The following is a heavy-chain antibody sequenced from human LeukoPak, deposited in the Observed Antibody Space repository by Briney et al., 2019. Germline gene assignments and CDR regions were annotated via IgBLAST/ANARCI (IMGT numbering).Heavy chain of an antibody. CDR1: GFTVSSNY. CDR2: IYAGGST. Sequence: PGGSLRLSCAASGFTVSSNYMSWVRQAPGKGLEWVSVIYAGGSTYYADSVKGRFTISRDNSKNTLYLQMSSLRAEDTAVYYCARGFCSGGSCYDFDYWGQGTLVTVSS. D-gene: IGHD2-15*01. CDR3: ARGFCSGGSCYDFDY. V-gene: IGHV3-53*01. J-gene: IGHJ4*02.